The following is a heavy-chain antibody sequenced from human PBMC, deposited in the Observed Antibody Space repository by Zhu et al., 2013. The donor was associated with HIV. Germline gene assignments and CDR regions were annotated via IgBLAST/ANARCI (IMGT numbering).Heavy chain of an antibody. Sequence: QVQLVQSGAEVKKPGASVKVSCKASGYTFASYGFSWLRQAPGQGLEWMGWISGYNGNTSYTQKLQGRVTMTTDTSTSTAYMELRSLRSDDTAVYYCARDVVVVLPTAYKDNTNDAFDIWGQGTMVTVSS. CDR2: ISGYNGNT. CDR3: ARDVVVVLPTAYKDNTNDAFDI. V-gene: IGHV1-18*01. CDR1: GYTFASYG. D-gene: IGHD2-2*01. J-gene: IGHJ3*02.